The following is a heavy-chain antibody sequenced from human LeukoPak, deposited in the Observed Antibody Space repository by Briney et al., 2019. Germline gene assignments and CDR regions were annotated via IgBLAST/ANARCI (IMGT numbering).Heavy chain of an antibody. CDR2: IYYSGST. Sequence: SETLSLTCTVSGGSISSGGYYWSWIRQHPGKGLEWIGYIYYSGSTYYNPSLKSRVTISVDTSKNQFSLKLSSVTAADTAVYYCARARTYYYDSSGYHEDYWGQGTLVTVSS. CDR3: ARARTYYYDSSGYHEDY. D-gene: IGHD3-22*01. V-gene: IGHV4-31*03. CDR1: GGSISSGGYY. J-gene: IGHJ4*02.